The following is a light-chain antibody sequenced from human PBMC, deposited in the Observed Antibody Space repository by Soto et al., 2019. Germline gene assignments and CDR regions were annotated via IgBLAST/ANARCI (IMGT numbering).Light chain of an antibody. CDR1: QTVPSR. CDR2: GAS. CDR3: QQYHNWPPIT. Sequence: EIVMTQSPATLSVSPGEGVTLSCRASQTVPSRIAWYQQKPGQAPRLLIYGASTRATGIPARFSGSGSGTEFTLTISNLQSEDFAVYFCQQYHNWPPITFGQGTRLEIK. J-gene: IGKJ5*01. V-gene: IGKV3D-15*01.